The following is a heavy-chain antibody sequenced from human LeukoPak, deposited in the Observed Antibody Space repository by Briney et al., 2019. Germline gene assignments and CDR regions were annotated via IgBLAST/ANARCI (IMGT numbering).Heavy chain of an antibody. J-gene: IGHJ6*03. CDR2: IKHDGSDK. Sequence: GGSLRLSCAASGFTASLYWMTWARQAPGKGLEWVANIKHDGSDKHYVDSVKGRFTISRDNAKNSVYLQMSSLRAEDTAAYYCARLSVYSSTWLAYYMDVWGKGTTVTVSS. CDR1: GFTASLYW. CDR3: ARLSVYSSTWLAYYMDV. V-gene: IGHV3-7*01. D-gene: IGHD6-13*01.